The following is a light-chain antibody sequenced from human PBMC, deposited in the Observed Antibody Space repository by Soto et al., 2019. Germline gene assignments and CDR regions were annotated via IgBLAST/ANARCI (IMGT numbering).Light chain of an antibody. CDR1: GSNIGAGYD. CDR2: GNS. J-gene: IGLJ2*01. V-gene: IGLV1-40*01. CDR3: QSYDSSPYVV. Sequence: QAVVTQPPSVSGAPGQRVTISCTGSGSNIGAGYDVHWYQQLPGTAPKLLIYGNSNRPSGVPDRFSGSKSGTSASLAITGLQAEDEADYYCQSYDSSPYVVFGGGTKLTVL.